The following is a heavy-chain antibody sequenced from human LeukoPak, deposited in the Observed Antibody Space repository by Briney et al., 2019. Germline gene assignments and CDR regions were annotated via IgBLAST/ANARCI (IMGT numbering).Heavy chain of an antibody. CDR2: ISGSGGST. CDR3: ASALYDSSGYYNGFDY. D-gene: IGHD3-22*01. Sequence: PGGSLRLSCAASGFTFSSYAMSWVRQAPGKGLEWVSAISGSGGSTYYADSVKGRFTISRDNSKNTLYLQMNSLRAEDTAVYYCASALYDSSGYYNGFDYWGQGTLVTVSS. V-gene: IGHV3-23*01. J-gene: IGHJ4*02. CDR1: GFTFSSYA.